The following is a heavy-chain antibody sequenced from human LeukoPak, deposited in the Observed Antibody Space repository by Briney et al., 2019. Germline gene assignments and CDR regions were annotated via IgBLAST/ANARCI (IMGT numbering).Heavy chain of an antibody. CDR1: GFIFDDYG. CDR3: AKVGASYYGIDY. D-gene: IGHD1-26*01. V-gene: IGHV3-30*02. Sequence: GGSLRLSCTSFGFIFDDYGMHWVRQAPGKGLEWVAFIRYDASREYYVDTVKGRFTISRGNSKNTLYLQMSSLRVEDTAVYYCAKVGASYYGIDYWGQGARVTVSS. J-gene: IGHJ4*02. CDR2: IRYDASRE.